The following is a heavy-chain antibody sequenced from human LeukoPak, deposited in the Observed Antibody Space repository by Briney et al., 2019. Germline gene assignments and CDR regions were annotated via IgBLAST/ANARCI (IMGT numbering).Heavy chain of an antibody. CDR3: ARANDADSSGYYSGESDY. V-gene: IGHV3-33*01. J-gene: IGHJ4*02. CDR2: IWYDGSNK. Sequence: GGSLRLSCAASGFTFSSYGMHWVRQAPGKGLEWVAVIWYDGSNKYYADSVKGRFTISRDNSKNTLYLQMNSLRAEDTAVYYCARANDADSSGYYSGESDYWGQGTLVTVSS. CDR1: GFTFSSYG. D-gene: IGHD3-22*01.